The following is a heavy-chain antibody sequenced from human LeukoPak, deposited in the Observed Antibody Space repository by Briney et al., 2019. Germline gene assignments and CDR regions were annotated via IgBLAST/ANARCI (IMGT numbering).Heavy chain of an antibody. V-gene: IGHV3-23*01. CDR3: AKDRTITMIALAFDI. Sequence: GGSLRLSCAASGFTFSSYAMSWVRQAPGKGLEWVSAINGSGGSAYYADSVKGRFTISRDNSKNTLYLQMSSLRAEDTAVYYCAKDRTITMIALAFDIWGQGTMVTVSS. CDR2: INGSGGSA. J-gene: IGHJ3*02. CDR1: GFTFSSYA. D-gene: IGHD3-22*01.